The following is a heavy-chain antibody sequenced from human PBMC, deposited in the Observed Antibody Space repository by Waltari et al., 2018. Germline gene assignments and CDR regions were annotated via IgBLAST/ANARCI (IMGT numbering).Heavy chain of an antibody. CDR1: GGSFSGYY. J-gene: IGHJ6*02. Sequence: QVQLQQWGAGLLKPSETLSLTCAVYGGSFSGYYWSWIRQPPGKGLEWIGEINHSGSTNHHPALKSRVTISVDTAKNQFSLKLSSVTAADTAVYYCARAIVVVPAANPQRYYYGMDVWGQGTTVTVSS. D-gene: IGHD2-2*01. CDR2: INHSGST. V-gene: IGHV4-34*01. CDR3: ARAIVVVPAANPQRYYYGMDV.